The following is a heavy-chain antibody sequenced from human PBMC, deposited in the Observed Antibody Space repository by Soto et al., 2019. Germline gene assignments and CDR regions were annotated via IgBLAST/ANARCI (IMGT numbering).Heavy chain of an antibody. J-gene: IGHJ4*02. Sequence: GGSLRLSCAASGFTFSSYAMHWVRQAPGKGLEWVAVIYSGGSTYYADSVKGRFTISRDNSKNTLYLQMNSLRAEDTAVYYCARGGFDFWSGYFIYFDYWGQGTLVTVSS. CDR2: IYSGGST. CDR3: ARGGFDFWSGYFIYFDY. D-gene: IGHD3-3*01. V-gene: IGHV3-66*01. CDR1: GFTFSSYA.